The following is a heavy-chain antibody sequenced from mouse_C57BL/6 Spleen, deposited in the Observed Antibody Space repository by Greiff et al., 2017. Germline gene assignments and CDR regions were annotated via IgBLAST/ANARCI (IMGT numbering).Heavy chain of an antibody. CDR1: GYTFTDYY. J-gene: IGHJ4*01. Sequence: VKLVESGAELVRPGASVKLSCKASGYTFTDYYINWVKQRPGQGLEWIARIYPGSGNTYYNEKFKGKATLTAEKSSSTAYMQLSSLTSEDSAVYFCARGEIYYGNPYAMDYWGQGTSVTVSS. CDR2: IYPGSGNT. V-gene: IGHV1-76*01. D-gene: IGHD2-1*01. CDR3: ARGEIYYGNPYAMDY.